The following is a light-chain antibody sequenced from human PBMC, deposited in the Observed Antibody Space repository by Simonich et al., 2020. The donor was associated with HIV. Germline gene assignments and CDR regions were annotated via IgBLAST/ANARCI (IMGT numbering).Light chain of an antibody. CDR2: EDI. J-gene: IGLJ2*01. CDR1: ELPKKY. CDR3: YSTDSSGNHRV. Sequence: SYELTQPPSVSVSPGQTARITCSGDELPKKYAFWYQQKSGQAPVLVIYEDIQRPSGIPEGFSGSSSVTVATLTISGALVEDEADYYCYSTDSSGNHRVFGGGTKLTVL. V-gene: IGLV3-10*01.